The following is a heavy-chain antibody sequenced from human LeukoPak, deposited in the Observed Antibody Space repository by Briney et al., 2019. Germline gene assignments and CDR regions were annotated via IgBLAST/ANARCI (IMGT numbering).Heavy chain of an antibody. CDR1: GFTFSSYA. CDR3: ARDYYYDSSGYPTNLGAFDI. J-gene: IGHJ3*02. D-gene: IGHD3-22*01. Sequence: GGSLRLSCAASGFTFSSYAMSWVRQAPGKGLEWVSAISGSGGSTYYADSVKGRFTISRDNSKNTLYLQMNSLRAEDTAVYYCARDYYYDSSGYPTNLGAFDIWGQGTMVTVSS. V-gene: IGHV3-23*01. CDR2: ISGSGGST.